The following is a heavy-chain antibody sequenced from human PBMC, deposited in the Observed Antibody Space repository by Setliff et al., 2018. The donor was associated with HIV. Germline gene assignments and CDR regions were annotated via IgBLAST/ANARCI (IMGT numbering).Heavy chain of an antibody. D-gene: IGHD4-17*01. CDR2: IYNSAST. Sequence: SETLSLTCTVSGDSISNYYWSWIRQPPGKGLEWIGYIYNSASTNYNPSLKSRVTISVDTSKKQFSLKLNSVTAADTAVYYCARERDDSGDYLSLFVHWGQGALVTVSS. CDR3: ARERDDSGDYLSLFVH. V-gene: IGHV4-4*09. CDR1: GDSISNYY. J-gene: IGHJ4*02.